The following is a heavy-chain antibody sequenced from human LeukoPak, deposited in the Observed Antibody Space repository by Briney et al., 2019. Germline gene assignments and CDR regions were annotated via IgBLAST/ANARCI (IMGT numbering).Heavy chain of an antibody. CDR2: IDPSGSYT. J-gene: IGHJ3*02. CDR3: ARHSKHCSSTSCYMVLHAFDI. V-gene: IGHV5-10-1*01. D-gene: IGHD2-2*02. Sequence: GESLRISCKGSGYSFTSYWISWVRQMPRKGLEWMGRIDPSGSYTNYSPSFQGHVTISADKSISTAYLQWSSLKASDTAMYYCARHSKHCSSTSCYMVLHAFDIWGQGTMVTVSS. CDR1: GYSFTSYW.